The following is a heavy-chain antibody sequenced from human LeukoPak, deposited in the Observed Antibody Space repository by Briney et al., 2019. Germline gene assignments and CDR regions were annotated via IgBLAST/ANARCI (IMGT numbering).Heavy chain of an antibody. CDR1: GGTFSSYA. V-gene: IGHV1-69*05. CDR3: ARGAYDSSGPYPAY. J-gene: IGHJ4*02. D-gene: IGHD3-22*01. CDR2: IIPIFGTA. Sequence: GASVKVSCKASGGTFSSYAISWVRQAPGQGLEWMGGIIPIFGTANYAQKFRGRVTITTDESTSTAYMELSSLRSEDTAVYYCARGAYDSSGPYPAYWGQGTLVTVSS.